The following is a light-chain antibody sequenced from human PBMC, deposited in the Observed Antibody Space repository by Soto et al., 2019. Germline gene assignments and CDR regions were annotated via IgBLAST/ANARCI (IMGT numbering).Light chain of an antibody. J-gene: IGKJ1*01. V-gene: IGKV3-20*01. CDR1: QSVSSSF. Sequence: EIVLTQSPGTLSLSPGERATLSCRASQSVSSSFLAWYQQKPGQAPRLLIYGASNRATGIPDTFSGSGSGTDFTLTISRLEPEDFAVYYGQQYVTSPWAFGQGTKVAIE. CDR3: QQYVTSPWA. CDR2: GAS.